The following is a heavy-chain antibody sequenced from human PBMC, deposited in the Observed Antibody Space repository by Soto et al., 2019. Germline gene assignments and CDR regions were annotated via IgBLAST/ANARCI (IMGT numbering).Heavy chain of an antibody. CDR3: ARVGGGYYYYGMDV. J-gene: IGHJ6*02. CDR1: GYTFTSYD. V-gene: IGHV1-8*01. Sequence: ASVKVDCNASGYTFTSYDINWVRQATGQGLEWMGWMNPNSGNTGYAQKFQGRVTMTRNTSISTAYMELSSLRSEDTAVYYCARVGGGYYYYGMDVWGQGTTVTVSS. CDR2: MNPNSGNT.